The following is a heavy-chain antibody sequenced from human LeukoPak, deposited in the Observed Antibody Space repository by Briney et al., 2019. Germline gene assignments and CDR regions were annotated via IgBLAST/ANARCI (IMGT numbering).Heavy chain of an antibody. CDR1: GGSISSYY. CDR2: IHYSGGT. V-gene: IGHV4-59*08. J-gene: IGHJ4*02. D-gene: IGHD3-9*01. CDR3: AGRILTGYQNVDY. Sequence: SETLSLTCTVSGGSISSYYWSWIRQPPGKGLEWIGYIHYSGGTNYNPSLKSRVTISMDTSKNQLSLRLSSVTAADTAVYYCAGRILTGYQNVDYWGQGTLVTVSS.